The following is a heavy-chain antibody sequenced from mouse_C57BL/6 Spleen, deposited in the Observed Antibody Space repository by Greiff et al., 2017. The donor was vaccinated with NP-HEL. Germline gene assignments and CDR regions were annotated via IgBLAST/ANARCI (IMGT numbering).Heavy chain of an antibody. Sequence: GGGLVQPKGSLKLSCAASGFSFNTYAMNWVRQAPGKGLEWVARIRSKSNNYATYYADSVKDRFTISRDDSESMLYLQMNNLKTEDTAMYYCVRPLYDYDEDWYFDVWGTGTTVTVSS. V-gene: IGHV10-1*01. D-gene: IGHD2-4*01. CDR1: GFSFNTYA. CDR3: VRPLYDYDEDWYFDV. J-gene: IGHJ1*03. CDR2: IRSKSNNYAT.